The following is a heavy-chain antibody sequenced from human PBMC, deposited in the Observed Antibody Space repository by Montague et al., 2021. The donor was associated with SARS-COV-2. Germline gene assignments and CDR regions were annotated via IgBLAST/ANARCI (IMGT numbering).Heavy chain of an antibody. CDR3: AREGGWLSRGSYYFDY. J-gene: IGHJ4*02. CDR2: IYYSGST. D-gene: IGHD3-22*01. Sequence: SETLSLTCTVSGGSISSSSYYRGWIRQPPGKGLEWIGSIYYSGSTYYNPSLKSRATISVDTSKNQFSLKLSSVTAADTAVYYCAREGGWLSRGSYYFDYWGQGTLVTVSS. CDR1: GGSISSSSYY. V-gene: IGHV4-39*07.